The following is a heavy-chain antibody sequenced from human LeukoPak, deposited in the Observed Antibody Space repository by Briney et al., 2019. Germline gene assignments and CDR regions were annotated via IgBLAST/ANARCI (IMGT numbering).Heavy chain of an antibody. CDR1: GFSLSTSGMC. Sequence: QTLSLTCTFSGFSLSTSGMCVSWIRQPPGKALEWLARIDWDDDKYYSTSLKTRLTISKDTSKNQVVLTMTSMDPVDTATYYCARMRPGTDSAFEIWGQGTMVTVSS. J-gene: IGHJ3*02. CDR3: ARMRPGTDSAFEI. CDR2: IDWDDDK. V-gene: IGHV2-70*11.